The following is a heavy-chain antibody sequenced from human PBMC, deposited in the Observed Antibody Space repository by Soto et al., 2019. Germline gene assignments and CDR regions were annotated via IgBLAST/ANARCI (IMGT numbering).Heavy chain of an antibody. CDR3: ARGGPQWIQLWGWFDP. CDR1: GGSISSGGYY. CDR2: IYYSGST. Sequence: QVQLQESGPGLVKPSQTLSLTCTVSGGSISSGGYYWSWIRQHPGKGLEWIGYIYYSGSTYYNPSLKSRVTISVDTSKNQFSLKLSSVTAADTAVYYCARGGPQWIQLWGWFDPWGQGTLVTVSS. D-gene: IGHD5-18*01. J-gene: IGHJ5*02. V-gene: IGHV4-31*03.